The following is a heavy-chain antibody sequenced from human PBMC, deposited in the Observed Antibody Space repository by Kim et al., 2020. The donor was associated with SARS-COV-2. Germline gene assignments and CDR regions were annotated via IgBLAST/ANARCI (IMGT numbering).Heavy chain of an antibody. J-gene: IGHJ4*02. Sequence: GGSLRLSCATSGFTFSTYAMNWVRQAPGKGLEWVSYISDSGGTTYYADSVKGRFTVSRDNAKNSLYLQLNSLRDEDTALYYCERDQRGEKRDYWGQGTMVTVSS. CDR3: ERDQRGEKRDY. V-gene: IGHV3-48*02. D-gene: IGHD6-25*01. CDR1: GFTFSTYA. CDR2: ISDSGGTT.